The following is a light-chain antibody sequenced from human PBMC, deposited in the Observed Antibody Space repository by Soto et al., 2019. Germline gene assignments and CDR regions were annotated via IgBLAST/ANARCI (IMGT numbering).Light chain of an antibody. CDR3: QHLNSYPPFT. J-gene: IGKJ3*01. V-gene: IGKV1-9*01. CDR2: AAS. Sequence: IPLTQSPSSLSASVGDRVTITCRASQGISSYLAWYQHKPGKAPKLLIYAASTLQSGVPSRFSGSGSGTDFTLTISSLQPEDFATYYCQHLNSYPPFTFGPGTKVDIK. CDR1: QGISSY.